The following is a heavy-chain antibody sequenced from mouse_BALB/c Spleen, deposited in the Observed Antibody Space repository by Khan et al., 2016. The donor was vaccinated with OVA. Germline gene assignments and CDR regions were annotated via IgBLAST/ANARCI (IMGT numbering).Heavy chain of an antibody. CDR2: ISYIGNT. Sequence: EVKLEESGPGLVKPSQSLSLTCTVTGYSITSEYTWNWIRQFPGNKLEWMGFISYIGNTRYNPSLKSRISITRDTSKNQFFLQLNSVTSEDTATYYCTRKDYYDYDPFPYWGQGTLVTVSA. CDR3: TRKDYYDYDPFPY. D-gene: IGHD2-4*01. CDR1: GYSITSEYT. J-gene: IGHJ3*01. V-gene: IGHV3-2*02.